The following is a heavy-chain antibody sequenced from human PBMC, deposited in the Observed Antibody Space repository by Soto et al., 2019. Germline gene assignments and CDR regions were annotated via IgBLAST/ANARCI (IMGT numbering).Heavy chain of an antibody. D-gene: IGHD1-26*01. CDR1: GFTFSGSA. V-gene: IGHV3-23*01. Sequence: EVQLLESGGGLVQPGESLTLSCAASGFTFSGSAMNWVRQAPGKWLEWVSAIGDNGLSTYYADSVKGRFTISRDNSKNMLYLQMNSLRADDTAVYYCATYRQTRRTSELWGQGALVTVST. CDR2: IGDNGLST. J-gene: IGHJ4*02. CDR3: ATYRQTRRTSEL.